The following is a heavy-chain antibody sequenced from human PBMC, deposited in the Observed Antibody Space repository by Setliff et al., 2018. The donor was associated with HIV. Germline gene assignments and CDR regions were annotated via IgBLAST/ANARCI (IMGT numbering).Heavy chain of an antibody. CDR1: GGSISSSSYY. J-gene: IGHJ3*02. CDR3: AREPRNDFWSGYYRTFDI. D-gene: IGHD3-3*01. V-gene: IGHV4-39*07. Sequence: KASETLSLTCTVSGGSISSSSYYWGWIRQPPGKGLEWIGSFYYSGNTYYNPSLKSRVTISVDASRNQFSLKLNSVTAADTAVYYCAREPRNDFWSGYYRTFDIWGQGTTVTVSS. CDR2: FYYSGNT.